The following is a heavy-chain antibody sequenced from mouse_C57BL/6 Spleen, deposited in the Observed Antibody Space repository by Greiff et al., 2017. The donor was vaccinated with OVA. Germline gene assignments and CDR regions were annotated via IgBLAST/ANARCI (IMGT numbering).Heavy chain of an antibody. CDR3: ARSGGDAWFAY. D-gene: IGHD3-1*01. V-gene: IGHV1-22*01. J-gene: IGHJ3*01. CDR2: INPNNGGT. Sequence: VQLQQSGPELVKPGASVKMSCKASGYTFTDYNMHWVKQSHGKSLEWIGYINPNNGGTSYNQKFKGKATLTVNKSSSTAYMELRSLTSEDAAVYYCARSGGDAWFAYWGQGTLVTVSA. CDR1: GYTFTDYN.